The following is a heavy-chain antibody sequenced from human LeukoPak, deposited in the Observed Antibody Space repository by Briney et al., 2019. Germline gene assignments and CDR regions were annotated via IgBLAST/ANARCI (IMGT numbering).Heavy chain of an antibody. Sequence: GGSLRLSCAASGFTFSSYSMNWVRQAPGKGLEWVSSISSSSSYIYYADSVKGRFTISRDNAKNSLYLQMNSLRAEDTAVYYCARVWTGQWPPHYYYMDVWGKGTTVTISS. D-gene: IGHD6-19*01. J-gene: IGHJ6*03. V-gene: IGHV3-21*01. CDR3: ARVWTGQWPPHYYYMDV. CDR2: ISSSSSYI. CDR1: GFTFSSYS.